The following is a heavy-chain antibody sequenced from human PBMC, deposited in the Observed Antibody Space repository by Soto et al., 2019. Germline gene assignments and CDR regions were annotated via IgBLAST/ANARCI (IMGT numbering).Heavy chain of an antibody. CDR1: GGSISSYY. CDR2: IYYSGST. D-gene: IGHD3-10*01. Sequence: QVQLQESGPGLVKPSETLSLTCTVSGGSISSYYWSWIRQPPGKGLEWIGYIYYSGSTNYNPSLKCRVTISVDTSKNQFSLKLSSVTAADTAVYYCARQPYTSGAYYFDYWGQGTLVTVSS. J-gene: IGHJ4*02. V-gene: IGHV4-59*08. CDR3: ARQPYTSGAYYFDY.